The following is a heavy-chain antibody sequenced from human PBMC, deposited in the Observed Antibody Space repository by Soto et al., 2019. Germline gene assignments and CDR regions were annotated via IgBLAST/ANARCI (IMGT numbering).Heavy chain of an antibody. CDR2: INHSGST. D-gene: IGHD2-2*01. Sequence: PSETLSLTCAVYGGSFSGYYWSWIRQPPGKGLEWIGEINHSGSTNYNPSLKSRVTISVDTSKNQFSLKLSSVTAADTAVYYCARGEVVVVPAAMVYSGYYYMDVWGKGTTVTVSS. CDR1: GGSFSGYY. V-gene: IGHV4-34*01. CDR3: ARGEVVVVPAAMVYSGYYYMDV. J-gene: IGHJ6*03.